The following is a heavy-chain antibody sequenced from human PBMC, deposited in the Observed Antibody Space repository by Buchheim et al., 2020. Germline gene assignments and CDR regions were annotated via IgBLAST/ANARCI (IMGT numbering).Heavy chain of an antibody. CDR3: ARGRPYADYFDF. CDR2: TYISGSA. Sequence: QVQLQESGPGLVTPSQTLSLTCTVSGDSISSGYYYWNWIRQPAGRGLEWVGRTYISGSANSNPSLESRVTVSVDPSKNQFSLTLRSVTAADAAVYYCARGRPYADYFDFWGQGIL. J-gene: IGHJ4*02. D-gene: IGHD4-17*01. CDR1: GDSISSGYYY. V-gene: IGHV4-61*02.